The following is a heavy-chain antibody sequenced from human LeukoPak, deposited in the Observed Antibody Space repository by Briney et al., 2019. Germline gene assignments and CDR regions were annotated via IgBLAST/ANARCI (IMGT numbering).Heavy chain of an antibody. V-gene: IGHV3-11*04. D-gene: IGHD3-22*01. Sequence: GGSLRLSCAASGFTFSDYYMSWIRQAPGKGLEWVSYISSSGSTIYYADSVKGRFTISRDNAKNSLYLQMNSLRAEDTAVYYCASSGHSSPYDAFDIWGQGTMVTVSS. CDR3: ASSGHSSPYDAFDI. J-gene: IGHJ3*02. CDR2: ISSSGSTI. CDR1: GFTFSDYY.